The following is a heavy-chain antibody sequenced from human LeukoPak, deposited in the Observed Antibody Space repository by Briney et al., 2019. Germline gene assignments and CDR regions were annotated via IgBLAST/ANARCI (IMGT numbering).Heavy chain of an antibody. CDR2: IKQDGSEK. Sequence: GRSLRLSCAASGFTFSSYAMHWVRQAPGKGLEWVANIKQDGSEKYYVDSVKGRFTISRDNAKNSLYLQMNSLRAEDTAVYCCARGRRSGYYYGMDVWGQGTTVTVSS. CDR3: ARGRRSGYYYGMDV. CDR1: GFTFSSYA. V-gene: IGHV3-7*01. J-gene: IGHJ6*02.